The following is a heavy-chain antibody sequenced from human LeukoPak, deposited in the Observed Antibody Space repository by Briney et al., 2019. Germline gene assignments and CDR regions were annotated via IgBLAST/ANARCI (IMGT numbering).Heavy chain of an antibody. D-gene: IGHD5-18*01. CDR2: IYYSGYT. Sequence: SETLSLTCTVSGGSVSSYYWTWIRQPPGKGLEWIGYIYYSGYTKYNPSLKSRVTISVDTSKNQFSLKVSSVTAADTAVYYCARDTAGGYSILDSWGQGTLVTASS. V-gene: IGHV4-59*02. J-gene: IGHJ4*02. CDR1: GGSVSSYY. CDR3: ARDTAGGYSILDS.